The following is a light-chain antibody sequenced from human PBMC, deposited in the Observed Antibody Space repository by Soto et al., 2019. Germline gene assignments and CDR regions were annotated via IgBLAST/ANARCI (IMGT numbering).Light chain of an antibody. CDR1: QGISNY. CDR2: VAS. V-gene: IGKV1-27*01. CDR3: QKYNSAPWT. Sequence: DIQMTQSPSSLSASVGDRVTITCRASQGISNYLACYQQQPGKVPKLLIYVASTLQSGVPSRFSGSGSGTDFTLTISSLQPEDVATYYCQKYNSAPWTFGQGNKVEIK. J-gene: IGKJ1*01.